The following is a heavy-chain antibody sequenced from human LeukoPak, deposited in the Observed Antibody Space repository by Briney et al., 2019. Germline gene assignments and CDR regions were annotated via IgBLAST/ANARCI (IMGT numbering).Heavy chain of an antibody. J-gene: IGHJ4*02. CDR3: ANALGAHYFDS. Sequence: PGGSLRLSCAASGFTFSSYEMNWVRQAPGKGLEWVSYINSGGSTLYYADSVKGRFIISRDNAKNSLYLQMNSLRAEDTAAYYCANALGAHYFDSWGQGTLVTVSS. D-gene: IGHD1-26*01. CDR1: GFTFSSYE. V-gene: IGHV3-48*03. CDR2: INSGGSTL.